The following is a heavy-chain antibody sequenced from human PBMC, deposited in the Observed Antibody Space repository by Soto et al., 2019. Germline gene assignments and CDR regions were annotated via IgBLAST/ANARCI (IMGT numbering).Heavy chain of an antibody. V-gene: IGHV3-30*18. J-gene: IGHJ3*02. Sequence: QVQLVESGGGVVQPGRSLRLSCAASGFTFSSYGMHWVRQAPGKGLEWVAVLSYDGSNKYYADSVKGRFTISRDNTKNTLYLQMNSLRAEDTAVYYCAKDSVGVAPLGAFDIWGQGTMVTVSS. CDR2: LSYDGSNK. CDR1: GFTFSSYG. CDR3: AKDSVGVAPLGAFDI. D-gene: IGHD6-19*01.